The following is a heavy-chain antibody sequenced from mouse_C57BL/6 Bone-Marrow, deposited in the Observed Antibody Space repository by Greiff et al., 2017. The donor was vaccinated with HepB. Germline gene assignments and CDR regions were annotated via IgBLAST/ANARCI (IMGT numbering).Heavy chain of an antibody. Sequence: EVKLVESGGGLVQPGGSLKLSCAASGFTFSDYYMYWVRQTPEKRLEWVAYISNGGGSTYYPDTVKGRFTISRDNAKNTLYLQMSRLKSEDTAMYYCARRDTTGLYAMDYWGQGTSVTVSS. J-gene: IGHJ4*01. CDR3: ARRDTTGLYAMDY. V-gene: IGHV5-12*01. D-gene: IGHD1-1*01. CDR2: ISNGGGST. CDR1: GFTFSDYY.